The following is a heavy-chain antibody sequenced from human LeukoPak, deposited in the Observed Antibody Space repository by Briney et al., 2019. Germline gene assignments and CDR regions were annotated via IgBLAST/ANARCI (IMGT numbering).Heavy chain of an antibody. J-gene: IGHJ4*02. V-gene: IGHV4-34*01. CDR1: GGSFSGYY. Sequence: SETLSLTCAVYGGSFSGYYWSWIRQPPGKGLQWIGEINHSGSTNYNPSLKSRVTISVDTSKNQFSLKLSSVTAADTAVYYCARVTGYRIENYFDYWGQGTLVTVSS. CDR2: INHSGST. CDR3: ARVTGYRIENYFDY. D-gene: IGHD6-13*01.